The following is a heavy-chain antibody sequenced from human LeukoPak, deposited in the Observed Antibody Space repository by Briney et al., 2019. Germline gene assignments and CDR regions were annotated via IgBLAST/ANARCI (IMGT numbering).Heavy chain of an antibody. V-gene: IGHV4-31*03. CDR1: GGSISSGGYY. CDR3: ARDLGVRGMDV. J-gene: IGHJ6*02. Sequence: SETLSRTCTVSGGSISSGGYYWSWIRQHPGKGLEWIGYLYYTGTTYYNPSLKSRIIISVDTSKTQFSLRLSSVSAADTAIYYCARDLGVRGMDVWGQGTTVTVSS. D-gene: IGHD2-21*01. CDR2: LYYTGTT.